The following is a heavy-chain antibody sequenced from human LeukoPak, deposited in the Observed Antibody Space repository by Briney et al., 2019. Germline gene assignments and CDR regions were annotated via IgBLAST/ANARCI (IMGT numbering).Heavy chain of an antibody. CDR2: ISYDGSNK. CDR3: TRDGSMASMAIFRFDF. CDR1: GFTFSSYG. D-gene: IGHD5-24*01. V-gene: IGHV3-30*03. Sequence: GRSLRLSCAASGFTFSSYGMHWVRQAPGKGLEWVAVISYDGSNKYYADSVKGRFTISRDNSKNTLYLQMNSLRDEDTAIYYCTRDGSMASMAIFRFDFWGQGTLVTVSS. J-gene: IGHJ4*02.